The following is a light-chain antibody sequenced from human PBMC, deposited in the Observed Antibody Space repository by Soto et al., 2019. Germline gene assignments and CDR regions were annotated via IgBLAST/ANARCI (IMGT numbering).Light chain of an antibody. CDR3: SSYAGGNVV. Sequence: QSALTQPPSASGSPGQSVTISCTGTSSDVGGYNYVSWYQQHPGKVPKLMIYEVSKRPSGVPDRFSGSKSGNTASLTVSGLQAEDEADYYCSSYAGGNVVFGGGTKLTV. CDR1: SSDVGGYNY. V-gene: IGLV2-8*01. J-gene: IGLJ2*01. CDR2: EVS.